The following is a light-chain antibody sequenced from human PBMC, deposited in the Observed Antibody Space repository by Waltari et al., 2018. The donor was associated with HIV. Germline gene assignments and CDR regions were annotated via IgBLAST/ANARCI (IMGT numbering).Light chain of an antibody. J-gene: IGKJ1*01. Sequence: DVVVTQSPLSLPVTLGQPASISCRSSQSLVYSDGNTYLNWFQQRPGQSQRCLIYKVSNCDSGVPDRFSGSGSRTDFTLKISRVEAEDVGVYYCMQGTHWPWTFGQGTKVEIK. CDR1: QSLVYSDGNTY. CDR3: MQGTHWPWT. CDR2: KVS. V-gene: IGKV2D-30*01.